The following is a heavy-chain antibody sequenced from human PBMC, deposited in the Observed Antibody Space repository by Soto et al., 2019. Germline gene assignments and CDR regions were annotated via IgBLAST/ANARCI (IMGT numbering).Heavy chain of an antibody. CDR3: GRDWDDPGL. V-gene: IGHV3-15*01. J-gene: IGHJ4*02. CDR2: VRSKADGGTT. CDR1: GFTFANAW. D-gene: IGHD1-1*01. Sequence: EVQLVESGGGLVKPGGSLRLSCAASGFTFANAWMSWVRQAPGKGLEWVGRVRSKADGGTTDYAAPVKGRFTISRDDSEATLALQMNRVKIDDTAVYYCGRDWDDPGLWGQGTLVTVSS.